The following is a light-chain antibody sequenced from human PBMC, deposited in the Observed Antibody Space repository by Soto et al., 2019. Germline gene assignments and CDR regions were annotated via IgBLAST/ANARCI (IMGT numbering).Light chain of an antibody. CDR1: QSVSSY. V-gene: IGKV3-11*01. J-gene: IGKJ3*01. CDR2: DAS. Sequence: ELVLTQSPATLSLSPGERATLSCRASQSVSSYLAWYQQKPGQAPRHLIYDASNRATGIPARLSGSGSGTVITLTISSLEPEYFAVYYCQNRSNWPLFTFGPGTKVDIK. CDR3: QNRSNWPLFT.